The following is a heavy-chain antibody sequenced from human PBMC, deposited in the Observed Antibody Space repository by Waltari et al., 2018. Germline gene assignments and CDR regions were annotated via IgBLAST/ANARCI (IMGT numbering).Heavy chain of an antibody. CDR2: IYTSGST. J-gene: IGHJ5*02. V-gene: IGHV4-4*09. CDR3: ARDRELETNWFDP. D-gene: IGHD1-1*01. CDR1: GGSISSYY. Sequence: QVQLQESGPGLVKPSETLSLTCTVSGGSISSYYWSWTRQPPGKGLEWIGYIYTSGSTNYNPSLKSRVTISVDTSKNQFSLKLSSVTAADTAVYYCARDRELETNWFDPWGQGTLVTVSS.